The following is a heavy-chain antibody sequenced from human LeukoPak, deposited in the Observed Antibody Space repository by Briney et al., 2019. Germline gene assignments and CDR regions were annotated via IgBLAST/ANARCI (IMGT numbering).Heavy chain of an antibody. J-gene: IGHJ6*02. CDR2: INQDGSEK. D-gene: IGHD3-22*01. Sequence: GGSLGLSCAASAFTFSTYSMNWVRQAPGKGLEWVANINQDGSEKYYVDSVKGRFTISRDNAKNSLYLQMNSLRAEDTAVYYCARDYYDSSGYYHDGMDVWGQGTTVTVSS. CDR3: ARDYYDSSGYYHDGMDV. CDR1: AFTFSTYS. V-gene: IGHV3-7*01.